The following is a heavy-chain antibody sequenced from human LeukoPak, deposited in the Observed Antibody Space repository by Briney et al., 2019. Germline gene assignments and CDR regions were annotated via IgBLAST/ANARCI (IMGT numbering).Heavy chain of an antibody. CDR3: AKLPTPYYYYYYMDV. Sequence: GGSLRLSCAASGFIFSIYSMNWVRQAPGKGLEWVSTLGGSGSDINYADFVKGRFTISRDNSKNTLYLQMNSLRAEDTAVYYCAKLPTPYYYYYYMDVWGKGTTVTVSS. D-gene: IGHD2-15*01. CDR1: GFIFSIYS. CDR2: LGGSGSDI. V-gene: IGHV3-23*01. J-gene: IGHJ6*03.